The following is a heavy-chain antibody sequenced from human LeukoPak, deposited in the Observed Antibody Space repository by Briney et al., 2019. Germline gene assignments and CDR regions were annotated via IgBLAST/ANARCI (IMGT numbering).Heavy chain of an antibody. CDR3: ARDYDILTGYTANLDV. Sequence: GASVKVSCKASGYTFTSYGISWLRQAPGQGLEWMGWISAYNGNTNYAQKLQGRVTMTTDTSTSTAYMELRSLRSDDTAVYYCARDYDILTGYTANLDVWGKGTTVTVSS. D-gene: IGHD3-9*01. CDR2: ISAYNGNT. J-gene: IGHJ6*04. CDR1: GYTFTSYG. V-gene: IGHV1-18*01.